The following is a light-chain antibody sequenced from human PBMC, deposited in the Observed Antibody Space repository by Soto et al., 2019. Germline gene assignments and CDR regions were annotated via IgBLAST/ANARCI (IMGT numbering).Light chain of an antibody. CDR2: KGT. CDR1: SSDVGAYNS. V-gene: IGLV2-23*01. J-gene: IGLJ1*01. Sequence: QSVLAQPASVSWSPGQSITISCTGTSSDVGAYNSVSWYQQHPHKAPQVIIYKGTQRPSGVSNRFSGSTSGNAASLTISGLQAADEADYFCCSSAPESTYVFGSGTKGTVL. CDR3: CSSAPESTYV.